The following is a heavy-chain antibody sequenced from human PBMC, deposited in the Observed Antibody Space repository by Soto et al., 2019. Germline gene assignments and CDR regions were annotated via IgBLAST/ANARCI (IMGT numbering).Heavy chain of an antibody. V-gene: IGHV1-69*13. J-gene: IGHJ6*02. CDR3: AKRDRDIVVVPAAIPLGPYGMDV. CDR1: GGTFSSYA. Sequence: SVKVSCKASGGTFSSYAISWVRQAPGQGLEWMGGIIPIFGTANYAQKFQGRVTITADESTSTAYMELSSLRSEDTAVYYCAKRDRDIVVVPAAIPLGPYGMDVWGQGTTVTVSS. D-gene: IGHD2-2*01. CDR2: IIPIFGTA.